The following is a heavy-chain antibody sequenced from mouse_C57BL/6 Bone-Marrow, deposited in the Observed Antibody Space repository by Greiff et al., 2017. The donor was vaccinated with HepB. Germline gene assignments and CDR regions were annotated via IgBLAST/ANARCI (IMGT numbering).Heavy chain of an antibody. CDR1: GFPITSGYY. CDR3: AGVSSSYDWYFDV. J-gene: IGHJ1*03. Sequence: VKLQESGPGLVKPSQSLFLTCSITGFPITSGYYWIWIRQSPGKPLEWMGYITHSGETFYNPSLQSPISITRETSKNQFFLQLNSVTTEDTAMYYCAGVSSSYDWYFDVWGTGTTVTVSS. D-gene: IGHD1-1*01. CDR2: ITHSGET. V-gene: IGHV12-3*01.